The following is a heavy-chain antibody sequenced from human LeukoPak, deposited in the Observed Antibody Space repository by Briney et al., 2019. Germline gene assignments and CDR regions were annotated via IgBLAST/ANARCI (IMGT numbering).Heavy chain of an antibody. CDR3: ARGVPYDSWSGPHYSDY. Sequence: QSGGSLRLSCAASRFTLSTYWMSWVCQAPGKGLEWVAHIKQDGSQEYYVDSVKGRFTISRDSAKNSLYLQMNSLRAEDTAVYYCARGVPYDSWSGPHYSDYWGQGTLVTVSS. J-gene: IGHJ4*02. CDR1: RFTLSTYW. V-gene: IGHV3-7*01. CDR2: IKQDGSQE. D-gene: IGHD3-3*01.